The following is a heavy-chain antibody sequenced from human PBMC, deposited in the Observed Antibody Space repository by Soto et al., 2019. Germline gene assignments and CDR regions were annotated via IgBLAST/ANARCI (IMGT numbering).Heavy chain of an antibody. J-gene: IGHJ4*02. Sequence: GGSLRLSCAASGFTFSSYAMHWVRQAPGKGLEWVAVISYDGSNKYYADSVKGRFTISRDNSKNTLYLQMNSLRAEDTAVYYCARDLFGDYAELGYYFDYWGQGTLVTVS. CDR1: GFTFSSYA. V-gene: IGHV3-30-3*01. D-gene: IGHD4-17*01. CDR3: ARDLFGDYAELGYYFDY. CDR2: ISYDGSNK.